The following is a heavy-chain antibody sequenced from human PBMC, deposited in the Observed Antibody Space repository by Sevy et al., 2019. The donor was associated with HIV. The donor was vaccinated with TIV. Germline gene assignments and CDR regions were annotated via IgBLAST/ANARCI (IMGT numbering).Heavy chain of an antibody. CDR2: ISGSDGAI. D-gene: IGHD4-17*01. J-gene: IGHJ6*02. CDR3: ARDHLKDGDLGDYYYFAMDV. CDR1: GFTFSDYY. V-gene: IGHV3-11*01. Sequence: GGSLRLSCVASGFTFSDYYMSWIRQAPGKGLEWVSYISGSDGAIYYADSVKGRFTISRDNTKNSLYLQMTSLTAEDTAVYYCARDHLKDGDLGDYYYFAMDVWGQGTTVTVSS.